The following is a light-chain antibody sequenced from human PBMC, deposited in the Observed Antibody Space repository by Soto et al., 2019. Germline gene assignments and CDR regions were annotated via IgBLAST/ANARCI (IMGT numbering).Light chain of an antibody. V-gene: IGLV1-40*01. J-gene: IGLJ2*01. CDR2: GNS. CDR1: SSNIGAGYD. CDR3: QSYDCSLSGVV. Sequence: SVLTQPPSVSGAPGQRVTISCTGSSSNIGAGYDVHWYQQLPGTAPKLLIYGNSNRPSGVPDRFSGSKSGTSASLAITGLQAEDEADYYCQSYDCSLSGVVFGGGTKLTVL.